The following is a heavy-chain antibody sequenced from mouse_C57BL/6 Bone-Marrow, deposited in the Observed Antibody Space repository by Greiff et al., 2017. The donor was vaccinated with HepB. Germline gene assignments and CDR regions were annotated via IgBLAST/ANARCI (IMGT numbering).Heavy chain of an antibody. V-gene: IGHV1-75*01. CDR3: RGQVWQPDYYAMDY. D-gene: IGHD2-10*02. J-gene: IGHJ4*01. CDR2: IFPGSGST. CDR1: GYTFTDYY. Sequence: VHLVESGPELVKPGASVKISCKASGYTFTDYYINWVKQRPGQGLEWIGWIFPGSGSTYYNEKFKGKATLTVDKSSSTAYMLLSSLTSEDSAVYFCRGQVWQPDYYAMDYWGQGTSVTVSS.